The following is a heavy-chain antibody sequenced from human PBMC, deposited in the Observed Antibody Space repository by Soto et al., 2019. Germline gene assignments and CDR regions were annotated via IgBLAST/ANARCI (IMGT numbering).Heavy chain of an antibody. CDR1: GFAFSSYA. CDR2: LSSSGGST. CDR3: AKDKGSSRFYGLDV. V-gene: IGHV3-23*01. D-gene: IGHD6-6*01. Sequence: GGSLRLSCADSGFAFSSYALNWVRQAPGKGLEWVSTLSSSGGSTYYADSVKGRFTMSRDNSKNTVYLQMNSPRAEDTALYYCAKDKGSSRFYGLDVWGPGTTVTVSS. J-gene: IGHJ6*02.